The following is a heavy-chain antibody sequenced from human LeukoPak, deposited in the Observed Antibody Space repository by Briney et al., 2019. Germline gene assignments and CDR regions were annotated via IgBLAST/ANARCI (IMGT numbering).Heavy chain of an antibody. CDR1: GFTFSGYN. CDR2: ISSTSVI. Sequence: GGSLRLSCAVSGFTFSGYNMNWVGQAPGMGLEWGAYISSTSVIYYADSLKGRFTISRDNAKNSLYLQMNSLRVDDTAVYYCAREGDGGNSGFAYWGQGTLVTVSS. J-gene: IGHJ4*02. CDR3: AREGDGGNSGFAY. V-gene: IGHV3-48*01. D-gene: IGHD4-23*01.